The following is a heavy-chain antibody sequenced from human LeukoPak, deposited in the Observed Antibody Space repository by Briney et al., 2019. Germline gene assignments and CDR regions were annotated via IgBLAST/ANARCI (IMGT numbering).Heavy chain of an antibody. Sequence: GGSLRLSCAASGFTFSSYEMNWVRQAPGKGLEWVSYISSNGSTIYYADSVKGRFTISRDNAKNSLYLQMNSLRAEDTAVYYCATYRQVLLPFESWGQGTLVTVSS. J-gene: IGHJ4*02. CDR1: GFTFSSYE. CDR3: ATYRQVLLPFES. V-gene: IGHV3-48*03. CDR2: ISSNGSTI. D-gene: IGHD2-8*02.